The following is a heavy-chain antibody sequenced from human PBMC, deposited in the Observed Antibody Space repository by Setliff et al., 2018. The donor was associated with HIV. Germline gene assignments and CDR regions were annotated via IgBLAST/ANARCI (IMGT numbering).Heavy chain of an antibody. CDR1: GYSLTNYA. D-gene: IGHD2-8*01. Sequence: ASVKVSCKASGYSLTNYAMQWVRQAPGQRLERMGWINSGNGNTKYSQKFQGRVSITRDTSASTAYMELSRLRSDDTAVYYCATKVYCTNGVCLDAFDIWGQGTMVTVSS. V-gene: IGHV1-3*04. J-gene: IGHJ3*02. CDR3: ATKVYCTNGVCLDAFDI. CDR2: INSGNGNT.